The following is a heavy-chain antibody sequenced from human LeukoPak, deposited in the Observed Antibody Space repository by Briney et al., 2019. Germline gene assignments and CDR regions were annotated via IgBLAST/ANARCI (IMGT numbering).Heavy chain of an antibody. V-gene: IGHV4-59*01. D-gene: IGHD6-13*01. Sequence: SETLSLTCTVSGGSISSYYWSWIRQPPGKGLEWIGYIYYSGCTNYNPSLKSRVTISVDTSRNQFSLKLSSVTAADTAVYYCARSIAAEYNWFDPWGQGTLVTVSS. CDR1: GGSISSYY. J-gene: IGHJ5*02. CDR2: IYYSGCT. CDR3: ARSIAAEYNWFDP.